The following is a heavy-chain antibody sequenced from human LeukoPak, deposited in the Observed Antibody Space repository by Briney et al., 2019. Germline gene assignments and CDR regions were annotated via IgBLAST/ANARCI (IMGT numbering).Heavy chain of an antibody. D-gene: IGHD3-10*01. CDR1: GYTFTSYG. J-gene: IGHJ5*02. Sequence: GASVKVSCKASGYTFTSYGTSWVRQAPGQGLEWMGWISAYNGNTNYAQKLQGRVTMTTDTSTSTAYMELRSLRSDDTAVYYCARDWSFGSGSYNNWFDPWGQGTLVTVSS. CDR3: ARDWSFGSGSYNNWFDP. V-gene: IGHV1-18*04. CDR2: ISAYNGNT.